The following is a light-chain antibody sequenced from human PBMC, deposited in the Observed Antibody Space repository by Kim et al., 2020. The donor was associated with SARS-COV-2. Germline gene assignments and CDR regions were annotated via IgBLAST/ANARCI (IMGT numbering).Light chain of an antibody. J-gene: IGKJ1*01. CDR2: RVS. CDR1: QSLVYSDGNTY. V-gene: IGKV2-30*01. Sequence: DVVMTQSPLSLPVTLGQAASISCRSSQSLVYSDGNTYLSWFHQRPGQSPSRLIYRVSNRNSGVPDRFSGSGSGTDFTLKISRVEAEDVGVYYFMQHTHWPRTFGQGTKVDSK. CDR3: MQHTHWPRT.